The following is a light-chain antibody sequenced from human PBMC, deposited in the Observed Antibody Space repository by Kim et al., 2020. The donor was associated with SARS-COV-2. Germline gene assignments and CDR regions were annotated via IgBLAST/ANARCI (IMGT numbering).Light chain of an antibody. CDR2: LNSDGSH. Sequence: QPVLTQSPSASAPLGASVKLTCTLSSGHSSYAIAWHQQQPEKGPRYLMKLNSDGSHSRGDGIPDRFSGSSSGAERYLTISSLQSEDEGDYYCQTWGTGVRIFGGGTQLTVL. J-gene: IGLJ2*01. CDR3: QTWGTGVRI. V-gene: IGLV4-69*01. CDR1: SGHSSYA.